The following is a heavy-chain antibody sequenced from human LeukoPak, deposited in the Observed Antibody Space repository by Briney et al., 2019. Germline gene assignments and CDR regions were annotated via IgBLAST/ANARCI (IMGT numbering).Heavy chain of an antibody. V-gene: IGHV1-2*06. Sequence: ASVKVSCKASGYTFTGYYMHWVRQAPGQGLEWMGRINPNSGGTNYAQKFQGRVTMTRDTSISTAYMELSRLRSVDTAVYYCARIEQGEYYFDYWGQGTLVTVSS. D-gene: IGHD3-16*01. CDR2: INPNSGGT. CDR1: GYTFTGYY. J-gene: IGHJ4*02. CDR3: ARIEQGEYYFDY.